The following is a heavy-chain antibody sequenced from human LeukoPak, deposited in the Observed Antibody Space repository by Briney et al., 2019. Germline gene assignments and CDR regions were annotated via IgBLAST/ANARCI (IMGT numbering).Heavy chain of an antibody. Sequence: SVNVSCKASGGTFSSYAISWVRQAPGQGLEWMGGIIPIFGRANYAQKFQGRVTITADESTSTAYMELSSLRSEDTAVYYCARDWSYGGNNWFDPWGQGTLVTVSS. CDR1: GGTFSSYA. CDR3: ARDWSYGGNNWFDP. D-gene: IGHD4-23*01. V-gene: IGHV1-69*01. CDR2: IIPIFGRA. J-gene: IGHJ5*02.